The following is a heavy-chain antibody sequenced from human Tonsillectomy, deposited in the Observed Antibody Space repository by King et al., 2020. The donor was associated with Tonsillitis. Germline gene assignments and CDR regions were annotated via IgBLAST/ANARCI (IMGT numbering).Heavy chain of an antibody. D-gene: IGHD6-19*01. V-gene: IGHV3-48*03. CDR3: TRAKYTSGWFPRGLGNWFDP. J-gene: IGHJ5*02. Sequence: VQLVESGGGLVQPGGSLRLSCAASGFTFSSYEMNWVRQAPGKGLEWVSYISTSGSTIYYADSVKGRFTISRDNAKNSLYLQMNSLRAEDTALYYCTRAKYTSGWFPRGLGNWFDPWGQGTLVTVSS. CDR1: GFTFSSYE. CDR2: ISTSGSTI.